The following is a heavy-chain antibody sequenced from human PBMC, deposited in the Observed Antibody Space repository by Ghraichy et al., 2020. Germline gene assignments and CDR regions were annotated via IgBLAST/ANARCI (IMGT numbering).Heavy chain of an antibody. J-gene: IGHJ6*02. Sequence: SETLSLTCAVYGGSFSGYYWSWIRQPPGKGLEWIGEINHSGSTNYNPSLKSRVTISVDTSKNQFSLKLSSVTAADTAVYYCARAGSITMIANASGMDVWGQGTTVTVSS. CDR1: GGSFSGYY. CDR2: INHSGST. CDR3: ARAGSITMIANASGMDV. V-gene: IGHV4-34*01. D-gene: IGHD3-22*01.